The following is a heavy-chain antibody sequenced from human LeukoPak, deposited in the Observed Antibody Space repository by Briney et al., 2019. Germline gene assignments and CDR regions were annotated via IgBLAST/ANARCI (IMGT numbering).Heavy chain of an antibody. CDR1: GYSISSGYY. CDR2: IYHSGST. Sequence: PSESLSLTCTISGYSISSGYYWGWIRQPPGKGLEWIGSIYHSGSTYYNPSLNSRVTISVDTSKNQFSLKLSSVTAADTAVYYCATLAPPTGRYHFWSGFYYYYYMDVWGKGTTVTVSS. J-gene: IGHJ6*03. V-gene: IGHV4-38-2*02. CDR3: ATLAPPTGRYHFWSGFYYYYYMDV. D-gene: IGHD3-3*01.